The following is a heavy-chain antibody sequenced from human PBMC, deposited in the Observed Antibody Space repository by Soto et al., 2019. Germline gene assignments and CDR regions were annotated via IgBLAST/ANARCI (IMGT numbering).Heavy chain of an antibody. J-gene: IGHJ4*02. CDR3: ATLNSFGSDF. CDR1: GFTFSSYW. CDR2: VTSDGSTT. D-gene: IGHD3-3*01. Sequence: EVQLVESGGGLVQPGGSLRLSCAVSGFTFSSYWMHWVRQAPGKGLGWVSRVTSDGSTTNYADSVKGRFTISRDNAKNTVFLQMNSLRAEDTAVYYCATLNSFGSDFWGQGTLVTVSS. V-gene: IGHV3-74*01.